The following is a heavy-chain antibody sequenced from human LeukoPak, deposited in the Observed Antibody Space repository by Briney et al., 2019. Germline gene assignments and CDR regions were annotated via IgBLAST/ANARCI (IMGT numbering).Heavy chain of an antibody. Sequence: PGGSLRLSCAASGFTFSSYAMSWVRQAPRKGLEWVSLISASGGSTYSADSVQGRFTISRDNSKNTVYLQMSSLRAEDTAVYYCAKSLEGYALDDYWGQGTLVTVSS. CDR1: GFTFSSYA. CDR2: ISASGGST. J-gene: IGHJ4*02. CDR3: AKSLEGYALDDY. V-gene: IGHV3-23*01. D-gene: IGHD1-1*01.